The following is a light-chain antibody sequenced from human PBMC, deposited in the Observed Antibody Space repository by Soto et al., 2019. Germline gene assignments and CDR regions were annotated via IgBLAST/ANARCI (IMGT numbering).Light chain of an antibody. Sequence: DIQMTQSPSTLSASVGDRVTIACRASQSISSWLAWYQQKPGKAPKLLIYDASSLDSGVPSRFSGSGSGTEFTLTISSLQPYDSATYYCQQYNSYSWTFGQGTKVDIK. V-gene: IGKV1-5*01. J-gene: IGKJ1*01. CDR1: QSISSW. CDR3: QQYNSYSWT. CDR2: DAS.